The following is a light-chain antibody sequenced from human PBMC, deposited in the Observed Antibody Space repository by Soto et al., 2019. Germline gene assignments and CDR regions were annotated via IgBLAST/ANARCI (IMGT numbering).Light chain of an antibody. CDR1: ESIRSW. V-gene: IGKV1-5*03. CDR2: KAS. Sequence: DIQMTQSPSTLSASIGDRVTITCRASESIRSWLAWYQQKPGKAPKVLIYKASSLESGVPSRFSGSGSGTEFNLTISSLQPDDFATYYCQQYNSYSPYTFGQGTKLESK. J-gene: IGKJ2*01. CDR3: QQYNSYSPYT.